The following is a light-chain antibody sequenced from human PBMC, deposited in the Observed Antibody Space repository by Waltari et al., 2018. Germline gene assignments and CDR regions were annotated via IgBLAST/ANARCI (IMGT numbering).Light chain of an antibody. J-gene: IGKJ2*01. Sequence: EIVMTQSPATLSVSPGERATLSCRASQSVSSNLAWYQQKPGQAPRLLIYGASTRATGIPARFSGSGSGTEFTLTISSMQSEDFAVYYCQQYNNRPPNTFGQGTKLEIK. CDR1: QSVSSN. V-gene: IGKV3-15*01. CDR3: QQYNNRPPNT. CDR2: GAS.